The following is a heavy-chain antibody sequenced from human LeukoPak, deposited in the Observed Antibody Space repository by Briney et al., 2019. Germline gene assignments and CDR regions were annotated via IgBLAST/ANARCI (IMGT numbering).Heavy chain of an antibody. CDR1: GFTFSSYG. Sequence: PGRSLRLSCAASGFTFSSYGMHWVRQAPGKGLEWVAVISYDGSNKYYADSVKGRFTISRDNSKNTLYLQMNSLRAEDTAVYYCAKPTGGYFDYWGQGTLVTVSS. J-gene: IGHJ4*02. D-gene: IGHD7-27*01. V-gene: IGHV3-30*18. CDR2: ISYDGSNK. CDR3: AKPTGGYFDY.